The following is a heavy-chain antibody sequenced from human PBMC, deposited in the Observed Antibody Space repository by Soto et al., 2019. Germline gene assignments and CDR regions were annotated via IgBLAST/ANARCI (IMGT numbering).Heavy chain of an antibody. Sequence: GASVKVSCKASGYTFTSYDINWVRQATGQGLEWMGWMNPNSGNTGYAQKFQGRVTMTRNTSISTAYMELSSLRSEDTAVYYRARGIIVVVVAATQLDAFDIWGQGTMVTVSS. CDR2: MNPNSGNT. V-gene: IGHV1-8*01. CDR3: ARGIIVVVVAATQLDAFDI. D-gene: IGHD2-15*01. CDR1: GYTFTSYD. J-gene: IGHJ3*02.